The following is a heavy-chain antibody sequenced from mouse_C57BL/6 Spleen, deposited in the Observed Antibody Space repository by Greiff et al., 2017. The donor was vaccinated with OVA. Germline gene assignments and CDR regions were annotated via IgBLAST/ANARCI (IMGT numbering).Heavy chain of an antibody. D-gene: IGHD1-1*01. Sequence: EVKLVESGGGLVQPGGSLSLSCAASGFTFTDYYMSWVRQPPGKALEWLGFIRNKANGYTTEYSASVKGRFTICRDNSQSILYLQMNALRAEDSATYYCARYGSSYGFAYWGQGTLVTVSA. J-gene: IGHJ3*01. CDR2: IRNKANGYTT. V-gene: IGHV7-3*01. CDR3: ARYGSSYGFAY. CDR1: GFTFTDYY.